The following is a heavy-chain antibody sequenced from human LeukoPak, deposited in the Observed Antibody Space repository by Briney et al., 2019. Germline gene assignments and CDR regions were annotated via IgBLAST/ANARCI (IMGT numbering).Heavy chain of an antibody. Sequence: PSETLSLTCTVSGGSISSGGYYWNWIRQHPEKGLEWIGYIYYSGSTYYNPSLKSRVTISVDTSKNQFSLKLSSVTAADTAVYYCARGGVSYFDYWGQGTLVTVSS. D-gene: IGHD2-21*01. CDR2: IYYSGST. CDR1: GGSISSGGYY. CDR3: ARGGVSYFDY. J-gene: IGHJ4*02. V-gene: IGHV4-31*03.